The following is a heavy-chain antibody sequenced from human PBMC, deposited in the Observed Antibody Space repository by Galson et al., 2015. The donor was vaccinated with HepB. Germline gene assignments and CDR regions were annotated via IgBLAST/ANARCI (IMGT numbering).Heavy chain of an antibody. CDR3: ARGGGAHIVVVIAIPGYGWFDP. CDR1: GYTFTSYD. J-gene: IGHJ5*02. CDR2: MNPNSGNT. V-gene: IGHV1-8*01. D-gene: IGHD2-21*01. Sequence: SVKVSCKASGYTFTSYDINWVRQATGQGLEWMGWMNPNSGNTGYAQKFQGRVTMTRNTSISTAYMELSSLRSEDTAVYYCARGGGAHIVVVIAIPGYGWFDPWGQGTLVTVSS.